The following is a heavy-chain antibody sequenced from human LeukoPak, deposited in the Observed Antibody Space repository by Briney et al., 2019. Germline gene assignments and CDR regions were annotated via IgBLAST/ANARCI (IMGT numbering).Heavy chain of an antibody. CDR2: IYYSGST. V-gene: IGHV4-59*01. Sequence: SETLSLTCTVSGGSISSSYWSWIRQPPGKGLEWIGYIYYSGSTNYNPSLESRVTISVDTSKNQFSLKLSSVTAADTAVYYCARVDSSSGPRPYYYYYYMDVWGKGTTVTVSS. CDR1: GGSISSSY. J-gene: IGHJ6*03. D-gene: IGHD6-6*01. CDR3: ARVDSSSGPRPYYYYYYMDV.